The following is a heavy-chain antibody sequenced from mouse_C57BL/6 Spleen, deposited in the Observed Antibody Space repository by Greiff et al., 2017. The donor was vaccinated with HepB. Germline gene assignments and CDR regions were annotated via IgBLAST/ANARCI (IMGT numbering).Heavy chain of an antibody. Sequence: VQLKESGPELVKPGASVKMSCKASGYTFTDYNMHWVKQSHGKSLEWIGYINPNNGGTSYNQKFKGKATLTVNKSSSTAYMELRSLTSEDSAVYYCARSENGGYFDYWGQGTTLTVSS. J-gene: IGHJ2*01. CDR2: INPNNGGT. CDR1: GYTFTDYN. V-gene: IGHV1-22*01. CDR3: ARSENGGYFDY.